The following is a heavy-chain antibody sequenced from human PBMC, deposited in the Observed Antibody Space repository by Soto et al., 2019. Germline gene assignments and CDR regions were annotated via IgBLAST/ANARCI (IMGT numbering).Heavy chain of an antibody. D-gene: IGHD2-21*01. V-gene: IGHV1-3*01. Sequence: GASVKVSCKASGDTRTDFSMHWVRQAPGQRPEWMGWLSVGNGDTKYSQKFQGRVTITRDTSARTAYMELSNLRSEDTAVYYCATSEGDCGGGRCYNYFYYYGMDVWGQGTTVTVSS. CDR3: ATSEGDCGGGRCYNYFYYYGMDV. CDR1: GDTRTDFS. J-gene: IGHJ6*02. CDR2: LSVGNGDT.